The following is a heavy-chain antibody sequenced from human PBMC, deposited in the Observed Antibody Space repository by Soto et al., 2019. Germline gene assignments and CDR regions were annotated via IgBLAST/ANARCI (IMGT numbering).Heavy chain of an antibody. J-gene: IGHJ3*02. V-gene: IGHV4-30-4*08. CDR2: IYYSGST. D-gene: IGHD4-17*01. CDR1: GGSISSGGYY. CDR3: ARDTLYDYGDLSHVFDI. Sequence: SETLFLTCTVSGGSISSGGYYWSWIRQHPGKGLEWIGYIYYSGSTYYNPSLKNRVAISVDTSKNQFSLKLSSVTAADTAVYFCARDTLYDYGDLSHVFDICGQGTMVTVS.